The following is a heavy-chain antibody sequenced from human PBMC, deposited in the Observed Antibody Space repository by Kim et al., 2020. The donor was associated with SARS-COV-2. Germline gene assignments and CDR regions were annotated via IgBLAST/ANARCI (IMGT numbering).Heavy chain of an antibody. V-gene: IGHV1-2*02. Sequence: ASVKVSCKASRYTFTAHFMHWVRQAPGQGLEWMGWINPNSGGTNYAQKFQGRVTMTSDMSISTAYMELTSLRSDDTSVYYCARVNYFDSYAFLDHWGQGTLVTVSS. CDR3: ARVNYFDSYAFLDH. D-gene: IGHD3-22*01. CDR2: INPNSGGT. J-gene: IGHJ4*02. CDR1: RYTFTAHF.